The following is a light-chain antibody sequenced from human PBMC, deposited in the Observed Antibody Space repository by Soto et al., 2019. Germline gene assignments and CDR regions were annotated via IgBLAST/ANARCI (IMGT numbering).Light chain of an antibody. J-gene: IGKJ1*01. V-gene: IGKV1-5*03. CDR3: QHYNSYSEA. CDR1: QTISSW. CDR2: KAS. Sequence: DIQMTQSPSALSGSVGDRVTITCRASQTISSWLAWYQQKPGKAPKLLIYKASTLKSGVPSRFSGSGSGTEFTLTISSLHPDDFETYYCQHYNSYSEAFGKGTNVDSK.